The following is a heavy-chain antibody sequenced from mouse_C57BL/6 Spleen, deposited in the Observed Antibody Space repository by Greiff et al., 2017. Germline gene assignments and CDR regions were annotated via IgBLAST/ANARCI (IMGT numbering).Heavy chain of an antibody. CDR1: GFTFSSYG. J-gene: IGHJ2*01. V-gene: IGHV5-6*01. CDR3: ARNSNYFDY. CDR2: LSSGGSYT. Sequence: EVQLVESGGDLVKPGGSLKLSCAASGFTFSSYGMSWVRQTPDKRLEWVATLSSGGSYTYYPDSVKGRFTISRDNAKNTLYLQMNSLKSEDTAMYYCARNSNYFDYWGQGTTLTVAS. D-gene: IGHD2-5*01.